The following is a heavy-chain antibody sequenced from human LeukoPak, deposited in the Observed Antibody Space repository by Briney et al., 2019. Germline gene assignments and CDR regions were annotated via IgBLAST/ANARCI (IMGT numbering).Heavy chain of an antibody. J-gene: IGHJ3*02. CDR3: ARGSRGEYALDI. D-gene: IGHD3-10*01. CDR2: IYYSGST. Sequence: SETLSLTCTVSGGSISSGDYYWSWIRQPPGTGLEWIGYIYYSGSTYYNPSLKSRVTISVDTSKNQFSLKLSSVTAADTAVYYCARGSRGEYALDIWGQGTMVTVSS. V-gene: IGHV4-30-4*08. CDR1: GGSISSGDYY.